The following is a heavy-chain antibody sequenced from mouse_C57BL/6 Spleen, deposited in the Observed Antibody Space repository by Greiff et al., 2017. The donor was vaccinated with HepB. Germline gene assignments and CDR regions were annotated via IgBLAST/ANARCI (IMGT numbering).Heavy chain of an antibody. CDR2: ISDGGSYT. Sequence: EVKLMESGGGLVKPGGSLKLSCAASGFTFSSYAMSWVRQTPEKRLEWVATISDGGSYTYYPDNVKGRFTISRDNAKNNLYLQMSHLKSEDTAMYYCAREGPITTVVAQHWYFDVWGTGTTVTVSS. CDR3: AREGPITTVVAQHWYFDV. J-gene: IGHJ1*03. CDR1: GFTFSSYA. V-gene: IGHV5-4*01. D-gene: IGHD1-1*01.